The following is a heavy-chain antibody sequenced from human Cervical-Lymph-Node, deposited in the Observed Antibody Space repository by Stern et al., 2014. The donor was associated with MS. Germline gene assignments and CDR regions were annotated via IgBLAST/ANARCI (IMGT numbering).Heavy chain of an antibody. CDR2: IYYRGTT. Sequence: QLQLQESGPGLLRPSETLSLTCNVSGASITSHFWSWIRQPPGKGLEWIGYIYYRGTTNYNASLKGSVPISINTSKTQFSLRLSSVTAADTAVYYCARATDLWCQGILVTVSS. V-gene: IGHV4-59*11. CDR3: ARATDL. J-gene: IGHJ5*02. CDR1: GASITSHF.